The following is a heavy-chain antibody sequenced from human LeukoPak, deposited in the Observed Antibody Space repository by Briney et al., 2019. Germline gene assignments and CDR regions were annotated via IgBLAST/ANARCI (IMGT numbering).Heavy chain of an antibody. CDR3: VREGFNLKGSMTVSFNAFDI. J-gene: IGHJ3*02. D-gene: IGHD2-21*02. CDR1: GVTFRYYA. CDR2: ISYDGSNQ. V-gene: IGHV3-30*09. Sequence: PGRSLRLSCAASGVTFRYYAMHWVRQAPGKGLEWLAIISYDGSNQFYADHVRGRFAISRDNSKNTLYLQMSTLGPEDTSVYYCVREGFNLKGSMTVSFNAFDIWGQGTVVTVSS.